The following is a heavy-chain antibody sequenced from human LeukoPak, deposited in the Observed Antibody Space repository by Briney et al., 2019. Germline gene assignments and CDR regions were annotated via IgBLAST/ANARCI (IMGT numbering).Heavy chain of an antibody. CDR2: IYTSGST. J-gene: IGHJ4*02. Sequence: PSETLSLTCTVSGGSISSYYWSWIRQPAGKGLEWIGRIYTSGSTNYNPSLKSRVTMSVDTSENQFSLKLSSVTAADTAVYYCARETQFYDSSGYPDYWGQGTLVTVSS. CDR1: GGSISSYY. CDR3: ARETQFYDSSGYPDY. D-gene: IGHD3-22*01. V-gene: IGHV4-4*07.